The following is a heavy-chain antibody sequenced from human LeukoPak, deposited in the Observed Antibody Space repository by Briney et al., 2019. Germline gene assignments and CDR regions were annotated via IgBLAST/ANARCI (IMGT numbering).Heavy chain of an antibody. CDR1: GFTFSSYW. CDR2: INSDGSRT. CDR3: ARDGAGSSLYMDV. D-gene: IGHD6-6*01. J-gene: IGHJ6*03. Sequence: GGSLRLSCAASGFTFSSYWMHWVRQAPGKGLVWVSRINSDGSRTSYADSVKGRFTISRDNAKNTLYLQMNSLRAEDTAVYYCARDGAGSSLYMDVWGKGTTVTVSS. V-gene: IGHV3-74*01.